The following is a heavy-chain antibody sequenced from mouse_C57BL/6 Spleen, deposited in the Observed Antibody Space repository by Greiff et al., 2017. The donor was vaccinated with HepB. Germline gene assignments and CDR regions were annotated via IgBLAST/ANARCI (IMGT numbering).Heavy chain of an antibody. V-gene: IGHV1-15*01. CDR1: GYTFTDYE. Sequence: QVQLQQSGAELVRPGASVTLSCKASGYTFTDYEMHWVKQTPVHGLEWIGAIDPETGGTAYNQKFKGKAILTADKSSSTAYMELRSLTSEDSAVYYCTRRGLYYGSSYDYAMDYWGQGTSVTVSS. CDR2: IDPETGGT. CDR3: TRRGLYYGSSYDYAMDY. D-gene: IGHD1-1*01. J-gene: IGHJ4*01.